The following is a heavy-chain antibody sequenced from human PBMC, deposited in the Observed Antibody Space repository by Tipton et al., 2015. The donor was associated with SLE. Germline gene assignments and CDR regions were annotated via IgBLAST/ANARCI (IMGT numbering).Heavy chain of an antibody. CDR3: AKDRGVMGSSWFDY. Sequence: SLRLSCAASGFTVSSNYMSWVRQAPGKGLEWVSVIYSGGSTYYADSVKGRFTISRDNSKNTLYLQMNSLRAEDTAVYYCAKDRGVMGSSWFDYWGQGTLVTVSS. V-gene: IGHV3-53*01. J-gene: IGHJ4*02. D-gene: IGHD6-13*01. CDR1: GFTVSSNY. CDR2: IYSGGST.